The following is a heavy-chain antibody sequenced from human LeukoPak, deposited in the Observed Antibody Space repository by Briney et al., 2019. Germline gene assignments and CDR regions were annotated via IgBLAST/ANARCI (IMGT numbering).Heavy chain of an antibody. CDR1: GGSISRYY. Sequence: SETLSLTCSVSGGSISRYYWNWIRQPPGQGLEWIGYIYSSGSTNYNPSLKSRVTISVDSSRNQFFLNLSSVTAADTAVYYCARGRRGSSWYGDFDYWGQGTLVTVSS. CDR3: ARGRRGSSWYGDFDY. D-gene: IGHD6-13*01. V-gene: IGHV4-59*12. CDR2: IYSSGST. J-gene: IGHJ4*02.